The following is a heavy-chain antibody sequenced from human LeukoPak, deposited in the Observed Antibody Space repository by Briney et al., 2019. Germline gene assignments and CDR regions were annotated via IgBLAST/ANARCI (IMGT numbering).Heavy chain of an antibody. CDR3: ARFKVTPDAFDI. V-gene: IGHV3-21*01. Sequence: GGSLRLSCAASGFTFSSYSMNWVRQAPGKGLEWVSSISSSSSYIYYADSVKGRFTVSRDNAKNSLYLQMNSLRAEDTAVYYCARFKVTPDAFDIWGQGTMVTVSS. CDR1: GFTFSSYS. J-gene: IGHJ3*02. CDR2: ISSSSSYI. D-gene: IGHD4-23*01.